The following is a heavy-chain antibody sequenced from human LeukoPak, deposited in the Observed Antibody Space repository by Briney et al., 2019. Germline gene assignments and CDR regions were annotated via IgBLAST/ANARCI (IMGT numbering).Heavy chain of an antibody. CDR2: IKEDGSEK. V-gene: IGHV3-7*01. CDR1: GFTFSSYA. CDR3: ARGRGYPIWFFDY. Sequence: PGGSLRLSCAASGFTFSSYAMSWVRQAPGKGLEWVANIKEDGSEKYYVDSVKGPFTISRGNAKNSLYLQMNSLRAEDTAVYYCARGRGYPIWFFDYWGQGSLVTVSS. D-gene: IGHD3-3*01. J-gene: IGHJ4*02.